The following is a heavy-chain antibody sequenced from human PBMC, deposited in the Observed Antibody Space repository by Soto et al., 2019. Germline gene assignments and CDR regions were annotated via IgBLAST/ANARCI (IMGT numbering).Heavy chain of an antibody. D-gene: IGHD3-3*02. V-gene: IGHV1-18*01. CDR1: GYTFTDNG. CDR2: ISCYNGDT. CDR3: ARASTSGNYWHFY. J-gene: IGHJ4*02. Sequence: GASVKVSCKASGYTFTDNGITWVRQAPGQGLEWMGWISCYNGDTKYAQKLQDRVTMTTDTSTSTAFMELRDLRADDTAVYFCARASTSGNYWHFYWGQGTLVTVSS.